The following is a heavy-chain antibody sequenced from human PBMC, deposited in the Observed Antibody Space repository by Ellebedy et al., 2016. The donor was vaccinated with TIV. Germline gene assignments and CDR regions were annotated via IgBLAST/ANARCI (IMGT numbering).Heavy chain of an antibody. J-gene: IGHJ4*02. V-gene: IGHV3-20*04. Sequence: GESLKISCAASGFTFDDYGMSWVRQAPGKGLEWVSGISWNGGSTGYADSVKGRFTISRDNAKNSLYLQMNSLRAEDPAMYYCARLNGGNPTFLDNWGQGTLVTVSS. CDR2: ISWNGGST. D-gene: IGHD7-27*01. CDR3: ARLNGGNPTFLDN. CDR1: GFTFDDYG.